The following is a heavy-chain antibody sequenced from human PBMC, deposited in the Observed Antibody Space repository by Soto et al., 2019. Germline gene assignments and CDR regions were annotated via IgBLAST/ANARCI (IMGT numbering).Heavy chain of an antibody. CDR2: VSGSGGST. CDR1: GFTFSIYS. J-gene: IGHJ4*02. V-gene: IGHV3-23*01. D-gene: IGHD3-9*01. Sequence: EVQLLESGGGLVQPGGSLKLSCAASGFTFSIYSMSWVRQAPGKGLEWVSSVSGSGGSTYYADSVKGRFTISRDNSWNKLYLQMNSLRADDTAVYYCARGDDIVTGPIFEYWGQGTLVTVSS. CDR3: ARGDDIVTGPIFEY.